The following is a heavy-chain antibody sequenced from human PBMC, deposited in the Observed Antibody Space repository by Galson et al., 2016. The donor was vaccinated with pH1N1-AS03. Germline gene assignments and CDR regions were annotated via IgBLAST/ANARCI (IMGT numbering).Heavy chain of an antibody. J-gene: IGHJ4*01. Sequence: QSGAEVKQPGESLRISCKTSGYLFTNYWIGWVRQMPGKGLEWMGIIHPRDSDTRYSPSFQGRVSISADKSISTAYLQWSSLKASDTATYYCARHLSSPFSSSAGYWGHGTLVTVSS. CDR2: IHPRDSDT. D-gene: IGHD6-13*01. CDR1: GYLFTNYW. V-gene: IGHV5-51*01. CDR3: ARHLSSPFSSSAGY.